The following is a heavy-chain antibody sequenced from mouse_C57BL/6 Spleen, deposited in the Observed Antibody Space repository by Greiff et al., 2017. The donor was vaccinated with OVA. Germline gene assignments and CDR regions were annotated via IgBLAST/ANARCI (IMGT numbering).Heavy chain of an antibody. CDR2: IDPSDSYT. CDR1: GYTFTSYW. CDR3: ARPGSSSYVDD. Sequence: VQLQQPGAELVMPGASVKLSCKASGYTFTSYWMHWVKQRPGQGLEWIGEIDPSDSYTNYNQKFKGKSTLTVDKSSSTAYMQLSSLTSEDSAVYYCARPGSSSYVDDWGTGTTVTVSS. V-gene: IGHV1-69*01. D-gene: IGHD1-1*01. J-gene: IGHJ1*03.